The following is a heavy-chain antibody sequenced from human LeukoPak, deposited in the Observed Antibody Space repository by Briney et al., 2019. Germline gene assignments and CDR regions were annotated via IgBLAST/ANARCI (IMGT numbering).Heavy chain of an antibody. D-gene: IGHD3-10*01. CDR3: AKCLITMVRGVIP. CDR2: ISGSGGST. Sequence: ETLFLTCAVHGDSFSGYYWSWVRQAPGKGLEWVSAISGSGGSTYYADSVKGRFTISRDNSKNTLYLQMNSLRAEDTAVYYCAKCLITMVRGVIPWGQGTLVTVSS. CDR1: GDSFSGYY. J-gene: IGHJ5*02. V-gene: IGHV3-23*01.